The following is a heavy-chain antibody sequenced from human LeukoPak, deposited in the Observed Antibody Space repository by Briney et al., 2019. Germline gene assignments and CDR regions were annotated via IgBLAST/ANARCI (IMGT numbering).Heavy chain of an antibody. J-gene: IGHJ4*02. CDR2: INHSGST. CDR3: ARAKHTGTTIYFDY. D-gene: IGHD1-1*01. CDR1: GGSFSGYY. Sequence: SETLSLTCAVYGGSFSGYYWSWIRQPPGKGLEWIGEINHSGSTNYNPSLKSRVTISVDTSKNQFSLKLSSVTAADTAAYYCARAKHTGTTIYFDYWGQGTLVTASS. V-gene: IGHV4-34*01.